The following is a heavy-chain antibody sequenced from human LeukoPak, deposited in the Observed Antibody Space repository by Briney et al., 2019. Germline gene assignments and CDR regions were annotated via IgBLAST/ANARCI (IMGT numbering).Heavy chain of an antibody. Sequence: GGSLRLSCAASGFTFSSYAMSWVRQAPGKGLEWVSAISGSGGSTYYADSVKGRLTVSRENSKNTLYLQMNSLRAEDTAVYYCAKGRYDFWSGYSYTFDYWGQGTLVTVS. J-gene: IGHJ4*02. V-gene: IGHV3-23*01. CDR3: AKGRYDFWSGYSYTFDY. CDR2: ISGSGGST. CDR1: GFTFSSYA. D-gene: IGHD3-3*01.